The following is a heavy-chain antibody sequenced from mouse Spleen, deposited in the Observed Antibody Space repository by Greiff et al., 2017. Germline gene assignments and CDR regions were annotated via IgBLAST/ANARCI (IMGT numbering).Heavy chain of an antibody. Sequence: EVQLVESGGGLVKPGGSLKLSCAASGFTFSSYTMSWVRQTPAKRLEWVATISSGGGNTYYPDSVKGRFTISRDNARNTLYLQMSSLRSEDTAMYYCARLDGYPYYFDYWGQGTTLTVSS. D-gene: IGHD2-3*01. J-gene: IGHJ2*01. CDR2: ISSGGGNT. V-gene: IGHV5-9*04. CDR3: ARLDGYPYYFDY. CDR1: GFTFSSYT.